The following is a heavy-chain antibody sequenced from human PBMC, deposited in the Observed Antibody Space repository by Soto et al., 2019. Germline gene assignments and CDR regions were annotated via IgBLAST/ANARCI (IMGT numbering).Heavy chain of an antibody. CDR2: IYYSGST. CDR1: GGSISSSSYY. V-gene: IGHV4-39*01. CDR3: ASQSLYSSGWYDY. D-gene: IGHD6-19*01. J-gene: IGHJ4*02. Sequence: QLQLQESGPGLVKPSETLSLTCTVSGGSISSSSYYWGWIRQPPGKGLEWIGSIYYSGSTYYNTSLKSRVTISVDTSKNQCSLKLSSVTAADTAVYYCASQSLYSSGWYDYWGQGTLVTVSS.